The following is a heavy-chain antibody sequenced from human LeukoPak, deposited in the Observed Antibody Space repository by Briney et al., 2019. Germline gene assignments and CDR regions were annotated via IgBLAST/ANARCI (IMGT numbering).Heavy chain of an antibody. CDR2: IIPIFGTP. CDR3: AKESQDSSGYYYYYYYGMDV. D-gene: IGHD3-22*01. V-gene: IGHV1-69*05. J-gene: IGHJ6*02. CDR1: GGTFSNYA. Sequence: SVKFSRKASGGTFSNYAISWVRQAPGQGLEWMGGIIPIFGTPNYAQKFQGRVTITTDESTSTAYMELSSLRSEDTAVYYCAKESQDSSGYYYYYYYGMDVWGQGTTVTVSS.